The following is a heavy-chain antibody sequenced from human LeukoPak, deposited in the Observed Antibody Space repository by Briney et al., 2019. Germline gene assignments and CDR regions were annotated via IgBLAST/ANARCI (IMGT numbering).Heavy chain of an antibody. D-gene: IGHD6-13*01. V-gene: IGHV4-59*08. CDR3: AGSADHYYGMDV. CDR1: GGSTSSYY. J-gene: IGHJ6*02. CDR2: IYYSGST. Sequence: PSETLSLTCTVSGGSTSSYYWSWIRQPPGKGLEWIGYIYYSGSTNYNPSLKSRVTISVDTSKNQFSLKLSSVTAADTAVYYCAGSADHYYGMDVWGQGTTVTVSS.